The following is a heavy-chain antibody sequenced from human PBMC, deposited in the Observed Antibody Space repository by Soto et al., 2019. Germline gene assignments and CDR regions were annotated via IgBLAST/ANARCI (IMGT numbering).Heavy chain of an antibody. V-gene: IGHV4-34*01. CDR1: GGSFSGYY. CDR2: SNHSGRT. J-gene: IGHJ4*02. D-gene: IGHD1-20*01. Sequence: QVQLQQWGAGLLKPSETLSLTCAVYGGSFSGYYWPWIRQPPGTGLEWIGESNHSGRTNYNPSLKSRVTISVDTTKNQFSLKLTSVTAADTSVYYCARDKITGLFDYWGQGTLVTVSS. CDR3: ARDKITGLFDY.